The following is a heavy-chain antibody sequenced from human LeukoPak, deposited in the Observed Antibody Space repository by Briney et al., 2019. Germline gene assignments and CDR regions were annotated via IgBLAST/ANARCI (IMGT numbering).Heavy chain of an antibody. V-gene: IGHV3-53*01. D-gene: IGHD1-26*01. CDR3: ARELREHGVFDI. CDR2: IYSGGST. J-gene: IGHJ3*02. CDR1: GFTVSRNY. Sequence: PGGPLRLSCAASGFTVSRNYMSWVRQAPGKGLEWVSEIYSGGSTYYAASVKGRFSISRDNSKNTVYLQMNSLRVEDTAVYYCARELREHGVFDIWGQGIMVTVSS.